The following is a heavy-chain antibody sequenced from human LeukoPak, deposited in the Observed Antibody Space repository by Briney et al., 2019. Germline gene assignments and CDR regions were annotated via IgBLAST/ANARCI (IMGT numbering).Heavy chain of an antibody. CDR1: GGSISSYY. Sequence: NTSETLSLTCTVSGGSISSYYWSWIRQPPGKGLEWIGYVYYSGSTNYNPSLKSRVTISVDTSKNQFSLKLSSVTAADTAVYYCARDGGDYYDSSGYVPNWFDPWGQGTLVTVSS. CDR2: VYYSGST. D-gene: IGHD3-22*01. CDR3: ARDGGDYYDSSGYVPNWFDP. V-gene: IGHV4-59*01. J-gene: IGHJ5*02.